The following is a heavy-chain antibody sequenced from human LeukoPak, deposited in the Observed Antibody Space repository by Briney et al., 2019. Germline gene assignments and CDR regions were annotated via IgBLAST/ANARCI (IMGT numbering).Heavy chain of an antibody. Sequence: GGSLRLSCAASGFTFSSYGMHWVRQAPGKGLEWVAVISYDGSNKYYADSVKGRFTISRDNSKNTLYLQMNSLRAEDTAVYYCAKIVVVYAPQGGENHDALDIWGQGTMVTVSS. D-gene: IGHD2-8*02. CDR3: AKIVVVYAPQGGENHDALDI. J-gene: IGHJ3*02. V-gene: IGHV3-30*18. CDR2: ISYDGSNK. CDR1: GFTFSSYG.